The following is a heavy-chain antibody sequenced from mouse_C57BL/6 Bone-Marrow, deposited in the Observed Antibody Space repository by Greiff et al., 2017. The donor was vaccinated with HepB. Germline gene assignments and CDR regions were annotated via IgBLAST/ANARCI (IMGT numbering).Heavy chain of an antibody. CDR3: ARDANPHLDY. J-gene: IGHJ2*02. CDR1: GFTFSDYG. CDR2: ISSGSSTS. V-gene: IGHV5-17*01. Sequence: EVKLMESGGGLVKPGGSLKLSCPASGFTFSDYGMHWVRQAPEKGLEWVAYISSGSSTSYYADTVKGRFTISRDNAKNTRLPQMTSLSSEDTAMSYCARDANPHLDYWGQGTSLTVSS. D-gene: IGHD4-1*01.